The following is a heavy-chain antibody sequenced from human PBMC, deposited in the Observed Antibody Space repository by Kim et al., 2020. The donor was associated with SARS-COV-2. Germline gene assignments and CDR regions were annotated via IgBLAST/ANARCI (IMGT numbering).Heavy chain of an antibody. CDR2: INHSGST. J-gene: IGHJ5*02. V-gene: IGHV4-34*01. CDR3: ARGGGSSGYYRWFDP. D-gene: IGHD3-22*01. Sequence: SETLSLTFAVYGGSFSGYYWSWIRQPPGKGLEWIGEINHSGSTNYNPSLKSRVTISVHTSKNQFSLKLSSVTAADTAVYYCARGGGSSGYYRWFDPWGQGTLVTVSS. CDR1: GGSFSGYY.